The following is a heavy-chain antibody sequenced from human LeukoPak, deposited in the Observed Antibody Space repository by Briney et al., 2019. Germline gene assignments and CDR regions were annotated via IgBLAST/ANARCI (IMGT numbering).Heavy chain of an antibody. CDR2: INAGNGNT. J-gene: IGHJ4*02. V-gene: IGHV1-3*01. CDR3: ARDQHLYYYDSRGYFDY. Sequence: ASVKVSCKASGYTFTSYAMYWVRQAPGQRLEWMGWINAGNGNTKYSQKFQGRVTITRDTSASTAYMELSSLRSEDTAVYYCARDQHLYYYDSRGYFDYWGQGTLVTVSS. CDR1: GYTFTSYA. D-gene: IGHD3-22*01.